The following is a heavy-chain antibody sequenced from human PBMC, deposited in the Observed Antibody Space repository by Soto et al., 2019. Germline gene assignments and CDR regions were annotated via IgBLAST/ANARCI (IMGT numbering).Heavy chain of an antibody. J-gene: IGHJ3*02. CDR2: IDPSDSYT. D-gene: IGHD3-22*01. CDR1: GYSFTSYW. V-gene: IGHV5-10-1*01. Sequence: RGESLKISCKGSGYSFTSYWISWVRQMPGKGLEWMGRIDPSDSYTNYSPSFQGHVTISADKSISTAYLQWSSLKASDTAMYYCAREEGGTMIVVVDAFDIWGQGTMVTVSS. CDR3: AREEGGTMIVVVDAFDI.